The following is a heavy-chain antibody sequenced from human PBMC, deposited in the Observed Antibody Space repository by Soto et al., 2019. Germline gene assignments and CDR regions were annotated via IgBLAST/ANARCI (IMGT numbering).Heavy chain of an antibody. Sequence: ASVKVSCKASGYTFTSYGISWVRQAPGQGLEWMGWISAYNGNTNYAQKLQGRVTMTTDTSTSTAYMELRSLRSDDTAVYYCARDTQVVTMVRGVPPFDYSGQGTLVTVSS. CDR1: GYTFTSYG. J-gene: IGHJ4*02. CDR3: ARDTQVVTMVRGVPPFDY. V-gene: IGHV1-18*01. D-gene: IGHD3-10*01. CDR2: ISAYNGNT.